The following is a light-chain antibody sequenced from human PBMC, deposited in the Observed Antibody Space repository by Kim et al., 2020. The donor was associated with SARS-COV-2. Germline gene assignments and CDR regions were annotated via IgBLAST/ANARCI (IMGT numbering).Light chain of an antibody. Sequence: SPRERANLSSRASHRISINIVWTQYRTGQAPRLLIYGASTRATGIPDRFSGRGSGTDFTLTINRVEPVHVAVYYCHQYAGAPCTLGQGTKVNIK. V-gene: IGKV3-20*01. CDR3: HQYAGAPCT. CDR1: HRISIN. J-gene: IGKJ1*01. CDR2: GAS.